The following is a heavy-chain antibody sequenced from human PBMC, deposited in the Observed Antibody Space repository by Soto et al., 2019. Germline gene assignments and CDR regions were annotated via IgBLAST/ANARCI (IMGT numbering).Heavy chain of an antibody. D-gene: IGHD1-20*01. CDR1: GYTFRSYG. CDR3: ARFGIKYLPSFDP. Sequence: SAKVSCKASGYTFRSYGIKWARQAPGHSLEWMGWINADNGDTKCSQNFQDRVTIIRDTSASTVYMELSSLRTEDPAVYYCARFGIKYLPSFDPWGQGFLPTVSS. V-gene: IGHV1-3*01. CDR2: INADNGDT. J-gene: IGHJ5*02.